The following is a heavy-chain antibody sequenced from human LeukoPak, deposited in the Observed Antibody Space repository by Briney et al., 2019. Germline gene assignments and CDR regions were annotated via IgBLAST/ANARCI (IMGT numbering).Heavy chain of an antibody. CDR1: GFTFSSYD. V-gene: IGHV3-13*01. D-gene: IGHD4-17*01. Sequence: PGGSLRLSCAASGFTFSSYDMHWVRQATGKGLEWVSAIGTAGDTYYPGSVKGRFTISRENAKNSLYLQMNSLRAEDTAVYYCARVGARQVLEYWGQGTLVTVSS. J-gene: IGHJ4*02. CDR3: ARVGARQVLEY. CDR2: IGTAGDT.